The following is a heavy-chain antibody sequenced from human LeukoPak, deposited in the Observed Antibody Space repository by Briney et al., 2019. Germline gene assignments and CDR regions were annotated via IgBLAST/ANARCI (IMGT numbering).Heavy chain of an antibody. D-gene: IGHD3-10*01. Sequence: KPGGSLRLSCAASGYTFSSYSMNWVRQAPGKGLEWVSSISSSSSYIYYADSVKGRFTISRDNAKNSLYLQMNSLRAEDTAVYYCARRLRGVIDYWGQGTLVTVSS. J-gene: IGHJ4*02. CDR1: GYTFSSYS. CDR3: ARRLRGVIDY. V-gene: IGHV3-21*01. CDR2: ISSSSSYI.